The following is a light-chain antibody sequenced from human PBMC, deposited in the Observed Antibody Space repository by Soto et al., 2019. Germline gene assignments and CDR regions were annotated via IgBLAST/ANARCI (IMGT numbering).Light chain of an antibody. Sequence: PVLTQSPSASASLGASVKLTCTLSSGHSSYAIAWHQQQPEKGPRYLRKLNSDGSHSKGDGIPDRFSGSSSGAERYLTISSLQSEDEADYYCQTWGTGVVFGGGTKLTVL. CDR1: SGHSSYA. CDR2: LNSDGSH. CDR3: QTWGTGVV. J-gene: IGLJ2*01. V-gene: IGLV4-69*01.